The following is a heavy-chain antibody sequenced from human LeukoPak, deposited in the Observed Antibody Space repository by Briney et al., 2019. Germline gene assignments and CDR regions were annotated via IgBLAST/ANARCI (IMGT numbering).Heavy chain of an antibody. J-gene: IGHJ6*02. CDR3: ASKTWDRGMDV. CDR1: GFTFSTYN. V-gene: IGHV3-21*01. D-gene: IGHD1-26*01. CDR2: ISSSSTYI. Sequence: PGGSLRLSCAASGFTFSTYNMNWVRQAPGKGLEWVSSISSSSTYIYYADSVKGRFTISRDNAKNSLYLHMNSLGVEDTAVYYCASKTWDRGMDVWGQGTTVTVSS.